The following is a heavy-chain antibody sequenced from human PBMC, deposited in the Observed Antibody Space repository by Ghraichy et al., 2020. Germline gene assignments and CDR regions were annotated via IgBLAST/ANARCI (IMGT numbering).Heavy chain of an antibody. V-gene: IGHV4-34*01. Sequence: SETLSLTCAVYGGSFSGYYWSWIRQPPGKGLEWIGEINHSGSTNYNPSLKSRVTISVDTSKNQFSLKLSSVTAADMAVYYCARGGNNWNKRFDYWGQGTLVTVSS. J-gene: IGHJ4*02. D-gene: IGHD1/OR15-1a*01. CDR3: ARGGNNWNKRFDY. CDR2: INHSGST. CDR1: GGSFSGYY.